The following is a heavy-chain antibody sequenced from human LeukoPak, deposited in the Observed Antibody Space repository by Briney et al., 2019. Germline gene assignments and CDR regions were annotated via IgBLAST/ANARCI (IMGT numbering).Heavy chain of an antibody. CDR1: GGAFSGYY. CDR2: INHSGST. Sequence: SETLSLTGAVYGGAFSGYYWGGIPQPPGKGRDGMGEINHSGSTNNNPSLKSRVTISVATSKNQSSLKLSSGTAADTAVYYCARRVGGTSFRDYCGQGTLVTVPS. CDR3: ARRVGGTSFRDY. V-gene: IGHV4-34*01. J-gene: IGHJ4*02. D-gene: IGHD1-26*01.